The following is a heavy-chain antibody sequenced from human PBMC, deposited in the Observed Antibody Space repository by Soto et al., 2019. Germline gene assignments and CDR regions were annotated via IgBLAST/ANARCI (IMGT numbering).Heavy chain of an antibody. D-gene: IGHD2-8*01. CDR1: GGSISSGGYY. CDR2: IYYSGST. V-gene: IGHV4-31*03. J-gene: IGHJ4*02. Sequence: SETLSLTCTVSGGSISSGGYYWSWIRQHPGKGLEWIGYIYYSGSTYYNPSLKSRVTISVDTSKNQFSLKLSSVTAADTAVYYCARDRQAEDCTNGVCYIIDYWGQGTLVTVSS. CDR3: ARDRQAEDCTNGVCYIIDY.